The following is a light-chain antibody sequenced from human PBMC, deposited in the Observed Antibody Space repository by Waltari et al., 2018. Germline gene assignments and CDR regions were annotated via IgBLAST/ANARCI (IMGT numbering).Light chain of an antibody. CDR2: DVI. CDR3: SAYTRGVV. V-gene: IGLV2-14*03. CDR1: SSDAGDHNY. Sequence: QSALTQIASVAGSPGQSIPISCTGTSSDAGDHNYVSWYQQHPGKLPKLLIYDVISRPSGVSTRFSGSKSGNTASLTISGLQAEDEADYYCSAYTRGVVFGGGTQLTVL. J-gene: IGLJ2*01.